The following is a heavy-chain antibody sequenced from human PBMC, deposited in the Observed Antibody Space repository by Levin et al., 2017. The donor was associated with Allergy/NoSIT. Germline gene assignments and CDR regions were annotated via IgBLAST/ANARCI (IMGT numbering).Heavy chain of an antibody. V-gene: IGHV3-30*03. CDR2: ISYDGNNI. CDR3: ARVSGDNSGSATFGAEYFHL. Sequence: HAGGSLRLSCAASGFSFSNFGMHWVRQAPGKGLEWLGVISYDGNNIYYADSVKGRFTISRDNSKNTLILQMNGLRAEDTAVYYCARVSGDNSGSATFGAEYFHLWGQGTLVTVSS. J-gene: IGHJ1*01. D-gene: IGHD2/OR15-2a*01. CDR1: GFSFSNFG.